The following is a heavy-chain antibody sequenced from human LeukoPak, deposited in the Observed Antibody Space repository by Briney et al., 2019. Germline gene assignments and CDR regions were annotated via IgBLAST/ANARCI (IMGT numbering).Heavy chain of an antibody. CDR1: GFTFSSYG. CDR3: AKDRRYSYGSKFDY. CDR2: ISGSGGST. J-gene: IGHJ4*02. D-gene: IGHD5-18*01. V-gene: IGHV3-23*01. Sequence: GGTLRLSCAASGFTFSSYGMSWVRQAPGKGLEWVSAISGSGGSTYYADSVKGRFTISRDNSKNTLYLQMNSLRAEDTAVYYCAKDRRYSYGSKFDYWGQGTLVTVSS.